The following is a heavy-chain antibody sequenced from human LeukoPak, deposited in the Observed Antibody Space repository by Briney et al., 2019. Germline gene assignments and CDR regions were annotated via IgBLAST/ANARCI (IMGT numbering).Heavy chain of an antibody. J-gene: IGHJ4*02. CDR1: GGSISSYY. Sequence: SETLSLTCTVSGGSISSYYWSWIRQPPGKGLEWIGYIYYSGSTNYNPSLKSRVTISVDTSKNQFSLKLSSVTAADTAVYYCARGTDSGYSYGLDYWGQGTLVTVSS. CDR3: ARGTDSGYSYGLDY. CDR2: IYYSGST. D-gene: IGHD5-18*01. V-gene: IGHV4-59*12.